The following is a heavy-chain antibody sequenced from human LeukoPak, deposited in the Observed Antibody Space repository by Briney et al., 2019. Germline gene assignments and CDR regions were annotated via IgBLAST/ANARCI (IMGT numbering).Heavy chain of an antibody. CDR3: ASLAVAGLSEGY. V-gene: IGHV4-30-4*01. CDR2: IYYSGST. CDR1: GGSISSGDFY. Sequence: SSETLSLTCTVSGGSISSGDFYWSRIRQPPGKGLEWIVYIYYSGSTYYNPSLKSRVTISVDTSRNQFSLKLSSVTAADTAVYYCASLAVAGLSEGYWGQGTLVIVSS. D-gene: IGHD6-19*01. J-gene: IGHJ4*02.